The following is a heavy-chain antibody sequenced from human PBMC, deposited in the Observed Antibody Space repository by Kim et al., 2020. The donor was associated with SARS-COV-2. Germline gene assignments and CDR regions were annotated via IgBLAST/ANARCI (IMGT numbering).Heavy chain of an antibody. V-gene: IGHV3-23*01. CDR3: VRRAGHTQYYFDF. D-gene: IGHD6-13*01. Sequence: YPDTVKSRFTVSRDNSKNTLYLQLTRLRSADTAVYYCVRRAGHTQYYFDFWGQGTLVTVSS. J-gene: IGHJ4*02.